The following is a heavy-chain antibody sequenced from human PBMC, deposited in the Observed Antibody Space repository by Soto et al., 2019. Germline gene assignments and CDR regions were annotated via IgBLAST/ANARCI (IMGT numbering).Heavy chain of an antibody. V-gene: IGHV1-69*02. CDR1: GGTFSSYT. D-gene: IGHD4-17*01. J-gene: IGHJ4*02. CDR2: IIPILGIA. Sequence: ASVKVSCKASGGTFSSYTISWVRQAPGQGLEWMGRIIPILGIANYAQKFQGRVTITADKSTSTAYMELSSLRSEDTAVYYCASSLDTVTTDHYYFDYWGQGTLVTVSS. CDR3: ASSLDTVTTDHYYFDY.